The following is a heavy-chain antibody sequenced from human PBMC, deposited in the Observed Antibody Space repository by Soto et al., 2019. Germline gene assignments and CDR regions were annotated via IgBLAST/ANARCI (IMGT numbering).Heavy chain of an antibody. CDR2: ISGSGGST. CDR1: GFTFSIYA. V-gene: IGHV3-23*01. J-gene: IGHJ4*01. CDR3: AKDSNGYPGGYIDY. D-gene: IGHD3-22*01. Sequence: GGSLRLSCAASGFTFSIYAMSWVRQAPGKGLEWVSAISGSGGSTYYADSVKGRVTISRDNSKNTLYLQMNSLSAEDTAVYYCAKDSNGYPGGYIDYWGHGTLVTVSS.